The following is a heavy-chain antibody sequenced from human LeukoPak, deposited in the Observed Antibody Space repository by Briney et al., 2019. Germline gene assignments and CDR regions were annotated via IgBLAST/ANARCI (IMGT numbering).Heavy chain of an antibody. Sequence: GGFLRLSCSASGFTFSAYAMHWVRQAPGKGLEYVSAISSNGGSTYYADSVKGRFTISRDNSKNTLYVQMSSLRVEDTAVFYCVKPAYSSGWYDFWGQGTLVTVPS. V-gene: IGHV3-64*05. J-gene: IGHJ5*01. CDR2: ISSNGGST. CDR1: GFTFSAYA. D-gene: IGHD6-19*01. CDR3: VKPAYSSGWYDF.